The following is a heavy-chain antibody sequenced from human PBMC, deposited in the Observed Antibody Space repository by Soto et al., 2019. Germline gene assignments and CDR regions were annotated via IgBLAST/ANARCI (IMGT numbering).Heavy chain of an antibody. CDR3: ARRRPLRGGMDV. CDR2: IYYSGST. Sequence: QLQLQESGPGLVKPSETLSLTCTVSGGSISSSSYYWGWIRQPPGKGLEWIGSIYYSGSTYYNPSLKSRVTISVDTSKNQFSLKLSSVTAADTAVYYCARRRPLRGGMDVWGQGTTVTVSS. D-gene: IGHD4-17*01. J-gene: IGHJ6*02. V-gene: IGHV4-39*01. CDR1: GGSISSSSYY.